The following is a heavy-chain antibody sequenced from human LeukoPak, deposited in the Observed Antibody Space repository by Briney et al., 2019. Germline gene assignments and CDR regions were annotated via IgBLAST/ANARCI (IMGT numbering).Heavy chain of an antibody. J-gene: IGHJ4*02. Sequence: ASVKVSCKASGYTFSNFGINWVRQAPGQGLEWMGWISGNNDNPNYGQKFQGRFTVTTDSSKNTAYMELRNLRFDDTAVYYCARDGTSTDDYWGQGTLVTVSS. CDR1: GYTFSNFG. CDR3: ARDGTSTDDY. V-gene: IGHV1-18*01. D-gene: IGHD2-2*01. CDR2: ISGNNDNP.